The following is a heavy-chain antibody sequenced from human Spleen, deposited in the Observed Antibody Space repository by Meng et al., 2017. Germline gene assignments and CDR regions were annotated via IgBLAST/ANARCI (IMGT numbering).Heavy chain of an antibody. CDR3: ARGGTNWGSFDI. V-gene: IGHV6-1*01. J-gene: IGHJ3*02. CDR2: TYYRSTWYN. CDR1: GYSVSSNSAA. D-gene: IGHD7-27*01. Sequence: QLPQSGPGLVKPSQTLSLTCDISGYSVSSNSAAWSWIRQSPSRGLEWLGRTYYRSTWYNDYAAFVRGRITINPDTSKNQFSLHLNSVTPEDTAVYYCARGGTNWGSFDIWGQGTMVTVSS.